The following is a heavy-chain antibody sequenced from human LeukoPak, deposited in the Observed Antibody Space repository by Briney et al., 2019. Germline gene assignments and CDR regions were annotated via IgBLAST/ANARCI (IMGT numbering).Heavy chain of an antibody. CDR2: IYYSGST. Sequence: SETLSLTCTVSGGSISSYYWSWIRQPPGKGLEWIGYIYYSGSTNYNPSLKSRVTISVDTSNNQFSLKLSSVTAADTAVYYCARQESEYYDFWSGYSALWGQGTLVTVSS. CDR1: GGSISSYY. D-gene: IGHD3-3*01. CDR3: ARQESEYYDFWSGYSAL. V-gene: IGHV4-59*08. J-gene: IGHJ4*02.